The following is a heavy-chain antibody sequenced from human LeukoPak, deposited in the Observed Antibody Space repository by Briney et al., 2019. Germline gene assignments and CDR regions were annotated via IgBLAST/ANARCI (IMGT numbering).Heavy chain of an antibody. V-gene: IGHV3-30*18. CDR1: GFTFSTYG. Sequence: GGSLRLSCAASGFTFSTYGMHWVRQAPGKGLEWVAVISSDGSNKFYAGSVKGRFTISRDNSKNTLYLQMNSLRTEDTAVYYCAKSSVPAALIDSWGQGTLVTVSS. CDR2: ISSDGSNK. CDR3: AKSSVPAALIDS. J-gene: IGHJ4*02. D-gene: IGHD2-2*01.